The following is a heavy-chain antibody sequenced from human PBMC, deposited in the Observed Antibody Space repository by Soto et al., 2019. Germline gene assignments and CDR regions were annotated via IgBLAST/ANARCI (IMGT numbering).Heavy chain of an antibody. CDR2: IYHSGGT. CDR1: GGSLSNYY. Sequence: PSETLSLTCAVSGGSLSNYYWSWIRQPPGKGLEWIGEIYHSGGTNYNPSLKSRVTMSVDTSKNQFSLRLSSVTAADTAIYYCATRITVFGLLIPPFDPWGQGTQVTVSS. J-gene: IGHJ5*02. CDR3: ATRITVFGLLIPPFDP. D-gene: IGHD3-3*01. V-gene: IGHV4-34*01.